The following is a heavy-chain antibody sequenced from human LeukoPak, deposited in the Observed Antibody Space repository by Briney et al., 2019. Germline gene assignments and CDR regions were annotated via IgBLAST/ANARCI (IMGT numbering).Heavy chain of an antibody. V-gene: IGHV4-59*08. Sequence: PSETLSLTCTVSGGSISSYYWSWIRQPPGKGLEWIGYIYYSGSTNYNPSLKSRVTISVDTSKNQFSLKLSSVTAADTAVYYCARHAGLRGYPHYYYYYMDVWGKRTTVTVSS. CDR1: GGSISSYY. J-gene: IGHJ6*03. CDR2: IYYSGST. D-gene: IGHD5-12*01. CDR3: ARHAGLRGYPHYYYYYMDV.